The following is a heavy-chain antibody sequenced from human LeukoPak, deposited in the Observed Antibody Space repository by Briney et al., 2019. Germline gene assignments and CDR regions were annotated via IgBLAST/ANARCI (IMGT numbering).Heavy chain of an antibody. CDR2: IWYDGSNK. D-gene: IGHD6-19*01. Sequence: PGGSLRLSCAASGFTFSSYGMHWVRQAPGKGLEWVAVIWYDGSNKYYADSVKGRFTISRDNSKNTLYLQMNSLRAEDTAVYYCAKDVGSGWYFIDYWGQGTLVTVSS. J-gene: IGHJ4*02. CDR3: AKDVGSGWYFIDY. CDR1: GFTFSSYG. V-gene: IGHV3-33*06.